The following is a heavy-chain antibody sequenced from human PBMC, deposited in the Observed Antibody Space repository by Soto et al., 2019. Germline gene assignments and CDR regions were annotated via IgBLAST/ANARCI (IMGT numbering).Heavy chain of an antibody. Sequence: PGGSLRLSCAASGFTFSSYGMNLVRQAPGKGLEWVSCISGSAVCTYYADSVKGRFTISRDNSKNTLYLQMNSLRVEDTAVYYCAALYTCSSGYYWGQGTLVTVSS. J-gene: IGHJ4*02. V-gene: IGHV3-23*01. CDR2: ISGSAVCT. CDR1: GFTFSSYG. CDR3: AALYTCSSGYY. D-gene: IGHD6-6*01.